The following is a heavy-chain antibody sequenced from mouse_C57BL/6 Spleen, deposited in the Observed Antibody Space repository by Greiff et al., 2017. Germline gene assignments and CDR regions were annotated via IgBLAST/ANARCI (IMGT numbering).Heavy chain of an antibody. J-gene: IGHJ1*03. V-gene: IGHV2-9-1*01. Sequence: VQLQQSGPGLVAPSQSLSITCTVSGFSLTSYAISWVRQPPGKGLEWIGIIYTGGGTNYNSALKYRLSIRKDNSKIQDFLKRNSLQTDDTARYYCALGNYRYFDVWGTGTTVTVSS. CDR3: ALGNYRYFDV. D-gene: IGHD2-1*01. CDR1: GFSLTSYA. CDR2: IYTGGGT.